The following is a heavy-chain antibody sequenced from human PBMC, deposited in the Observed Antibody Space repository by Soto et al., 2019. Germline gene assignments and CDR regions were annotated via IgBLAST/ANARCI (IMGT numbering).Heavy chain of an antibody. CDR1: SGSFSSYY. V-gene: IGHV4-4*07. CDR2: IYTSGST. D-gene: IGHD2-8*02. CDR3: AREQITGTSGSNWFDP. J-gene: IGHJ5*02. Sequence: XETLSLTCTVSSGSFSSYYWSGIRQPSGKGLEWIGRIYTSGSTNYNPSLKSRVAMSVEKSKNQFSLKLSSVTVADTAVYYCAREQITGTSGSNWFDPWGQGTLVTVSS.